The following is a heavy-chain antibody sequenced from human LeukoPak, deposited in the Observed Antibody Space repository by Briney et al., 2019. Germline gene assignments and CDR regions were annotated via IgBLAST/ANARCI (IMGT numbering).Heavy chain of an antibody. CDR3: TRRQKTGAFDI. CDR2: IRSKAYGGTT. CDR1: GFTFGDYA. J-gene: IGHJ3*02. Sequence: GGSLRLSCTASGFTFGDYAMSWFRQAPGKGLEWVGFIRSKAYGGTTEYAASVKGRFTISRDDSKSIAYLQMNSLKTEDTAVYYRTRRQKTGAFDIWGQGTMVTVSS. V-gene: IGHV3-49*03.